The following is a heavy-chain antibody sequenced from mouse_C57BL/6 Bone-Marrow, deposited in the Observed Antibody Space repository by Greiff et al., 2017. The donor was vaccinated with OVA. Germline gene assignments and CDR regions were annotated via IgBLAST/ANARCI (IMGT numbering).Heavy chain of an antibody. D-gene: IGHD1-1*01. CDR1: GFNIKDDY. J-gene: IGHJ1*03. CDR2: IDPENGDT. Sequence: VQLQQSGAELVRPGASVKLSCTASGFNIKDDYMHWVKQRPEQGLEWIGWIDPENGDTEYASKFHGKATITADPSSNTAYLQLSSLTSEDTAVYYCTHYYGSNYWYFDVWGTGTTVTVSS. V-gene: IGHV14-4*01. CDR3: THYYGSNYWYFDV.